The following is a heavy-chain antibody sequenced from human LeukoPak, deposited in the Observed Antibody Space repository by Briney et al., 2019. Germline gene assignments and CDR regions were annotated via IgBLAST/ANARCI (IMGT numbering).Heavy chain of an antibody. V-gene: IGHV3-48*03. CDR2: ISSSGGTT. CDR3: ARQYSYDSRYFDY. D-gene: IGHD5-18*01. CDR1: GFTFSSYE. Sequence: GGSLRLSCAASGFTFSSYEMNWVRQAPGRGLEWVSYISSSGGTTYYADSVKGRFTIFRDNAKNSLYLQMSSLRAEDTAVYYCARQYSYDSRYFDYWGQGTLVTVSS. J-gene: IGHJ4*02.